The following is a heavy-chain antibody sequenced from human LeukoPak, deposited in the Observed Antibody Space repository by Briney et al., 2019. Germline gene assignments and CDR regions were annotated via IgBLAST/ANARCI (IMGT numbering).Heavy chain of an antibody. V-gene: IGHV1-69*13. J-gene: IGHJ4*02. CDR2: IIPIFGTA. Sequence: GASVKVSCKASGYTFTGYYMHWVRQAPGQGLEWMGGIIPIFGTANYAQKFQGRVTITADESTSTAYMELSSLRSEDTAVYYCARVSQVATTPLFDYWGQGTLVTVSS. CDR3: ARVSQVATTPLFDY. CDR1: GYTFTGYY. D-gene: IGHD5-12*01.